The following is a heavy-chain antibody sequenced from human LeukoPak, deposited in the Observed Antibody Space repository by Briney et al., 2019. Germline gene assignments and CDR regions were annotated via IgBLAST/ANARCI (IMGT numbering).Heavy chain of an antibody. CDR2: IIPIFGTA. CDR3: ARGWLSETTVVTPYNY. Sequence: SVKVSCKASGGTFISYAISWVRQAPGQGLEWMGGIIPIFGTANYAQKFQGRVTITAVESMSAAYMELSSLRSEDTAVYYCARGWLSETTVVTPYNYWGQGTLVTVSS. J-gene: IGHJ4*02. D-gene: IGHD4-23*01. V-gene: IGHV1-69*13. CDR1: GGTFISYA.